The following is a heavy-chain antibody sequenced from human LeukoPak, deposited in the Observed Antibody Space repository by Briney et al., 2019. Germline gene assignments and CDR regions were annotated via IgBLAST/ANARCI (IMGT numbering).Heavy chain of an antibody. CDR2: ISPIFGKT. CDR1: GGDLNNYP. V-gene: IGHV1-69*01. Sequence: SVKVSCKVSGGDLNNYPIAWVRQAPGQGLEWKGGISPIFGKTNYAQRFHNRVSITADDSTNTAYMQLSGLTSDDTAVYYCAGVAAEETAAALHPWGQGSLVTVSS. CDR3: AGVAAEETAAALHP. J-gene: IGHJ4*02. D-gene: IGHD6-25*01.